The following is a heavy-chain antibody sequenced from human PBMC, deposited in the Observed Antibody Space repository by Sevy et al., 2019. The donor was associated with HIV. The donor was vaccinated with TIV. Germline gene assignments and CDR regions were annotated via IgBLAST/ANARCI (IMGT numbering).Heavy chain of an antibody. CDR1: GFTFSSYA. V-gene: IGHV3-30-3*01. J-gene: IGHJ4*02. CDR3: GRKGDYYDSSGLRALLFDY. D-gene: IGHD3-22*01. Sequence: GGSLRLSCAASGFTFSSYAMHWVRQAPGKGLEWVAVISYGGSNKYYADSVQGRLTISRNNSKNTLYLQMNSLRAEDKAVYYCGRKGDYYDSSGLRALLFDYWGQGTLVTVSS. CDR2: ISYGGSNK.